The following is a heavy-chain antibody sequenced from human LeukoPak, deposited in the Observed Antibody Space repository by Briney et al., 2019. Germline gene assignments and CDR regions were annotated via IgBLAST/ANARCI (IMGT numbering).Heavy chain of an antibody. CDR2: IYSGGST. J-gene: IGHJ6*04. Sequence: TGGSLRLSCAASGFTVSSNYMSWVRQAPGKGLEWVSVIYSGGSTYYADSVKGRFTISRDNSKNTLYLQMNSLRAEDTAVYYCARDHRPAAAGTRRTDYYYYGMDVWGKGTTVTASS. CDR1: GFTVSSNY. D-gene: IGHD6-13*01. V-gene: IGHV3-53*01. CDR3: ARDHRPAAAGTRRTDYYYYGMDV.